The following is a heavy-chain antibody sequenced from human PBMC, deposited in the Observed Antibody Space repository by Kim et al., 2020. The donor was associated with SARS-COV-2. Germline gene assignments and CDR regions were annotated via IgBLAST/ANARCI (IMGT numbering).Heavy chain of an antibody. CDR1: GGSFSGYY. J-gene: IGHJ4*02. V-gene: IGHV4-34*01. Sequence: SETLSLTCAVYGGSFSGYYWSWIRQPTGKGLEWIGEINHSGSTNYNPSLKSRVTISVDTSKNQFSLKLSSVTAADTAVYYCATHHRPVDRYGTKDYWGQG. CDR2: INHSGST. CDR3: ATHHRPVDRYGTKDY. D-gene: IGHD1-1*01.